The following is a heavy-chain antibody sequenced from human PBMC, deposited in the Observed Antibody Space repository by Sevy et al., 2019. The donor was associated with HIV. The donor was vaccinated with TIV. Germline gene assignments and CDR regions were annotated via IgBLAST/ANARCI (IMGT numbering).Heavy chain of an antibody. CDR3: ARVTGGSSSRNGAFDI. V-gene: IGHV3-7*01. J-gene: IGHJ3*02. CDR1: GFTFSSYW. Sequence: GGSLRLSCAASGFTFSSYWMSWVRQAPGTGLEWVANIKQDGSEKYYVDSVKGRFTISRDNAKNSLYLQMNSLRAEDTAVYYCARVTGGSSSRNGAFDIWGQRTMVTVSS. CDR2: IKQDGSEK. D-gene: IGHD6-13*01.